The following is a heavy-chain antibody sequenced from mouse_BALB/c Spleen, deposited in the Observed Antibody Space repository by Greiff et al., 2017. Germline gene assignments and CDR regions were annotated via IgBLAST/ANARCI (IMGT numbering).Heavy chain of an antibody. D-gene: IGHD1-1*01. CDR3: ARFITTVVAPYAMDY. V-gene: IGHV1-54*01. CDR1: GYAFTNYL. J-gene: IGHJ4*01. CDR2: INPGSGGT. Sequence: VQLQESGAELVRPGTSVKVSCKASGYAFTNYLIEWVKQRPGQGLEWIGVINPGSGGTNYNEKFKGKATLTADKSSSTAYMQLSSLTSDDSAVYFCARFITTVVAPYAMDYWGQGTSVTVSS.